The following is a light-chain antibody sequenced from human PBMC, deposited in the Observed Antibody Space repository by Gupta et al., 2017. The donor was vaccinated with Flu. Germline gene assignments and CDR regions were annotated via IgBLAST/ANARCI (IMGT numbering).Light chain of an antibody. CDR2: AAS. CDR3: LQHNSHPYT. Sequence: DLQMNQSPSSLSASVGDRVTITCRASQGIGNDLGWYQQKPGKAPNRLIYAASTLQSGVPSRFSGGGSGTEFTLTISSLQPEDFATYYCLQHNSHPYTFGQGTKVEIK. V-gene: IGKV1-17*01. J-gene: IGKJ2*01. CDR1: QGIGND.